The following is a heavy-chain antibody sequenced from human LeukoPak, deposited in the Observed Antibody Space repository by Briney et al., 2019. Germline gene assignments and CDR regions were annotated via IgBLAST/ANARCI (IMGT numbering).Heavy chain of an antibody. J-gene: IGHJ4*02. V-gene: IGHV3-9*01. D-gene: IGHD6-6*01. CDR2: ISWNSGSI. Sequence: GRSLRLSCAASGFTFDDYAMHWVRHAPGKGLEWVSGISWNSGSIGYADSVKGRFTISRDNAKNSLYLQMNSLRAEDTALYYCAKGIAARLEYFDYWGQGTLVTVSS. CDR3: AKGIAARLEYFDY. CDR1: GFTFDDYA.